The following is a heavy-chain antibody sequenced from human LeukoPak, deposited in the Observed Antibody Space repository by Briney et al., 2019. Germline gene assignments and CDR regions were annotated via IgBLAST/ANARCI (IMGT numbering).Heavy chain of an antibody. V-gene: IGHV4-61*01. J-gene: IGHJ4*02. D-gene: IGHD4-17*01. CDR1: GVSVSSGSYY. CDR3: ARGSLQFGTVTYFDY. Sequence: SETLSLTCTVSGVSVSSGSYYWNWIRQPPGKGLEWIGYIYHSGSTNYNPSLKSRVTISIDTSKNQFSLKLSSVTAADTAVYYCARGSLQFGTVTYFDYWGQGTLVTVSS. CDR2: IYHSGST.